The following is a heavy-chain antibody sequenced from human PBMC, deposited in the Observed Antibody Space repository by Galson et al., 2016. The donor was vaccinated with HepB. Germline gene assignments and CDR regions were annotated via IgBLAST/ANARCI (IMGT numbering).Heavy chain of an antibody. V-gene: IGHV3-33*01. CDR3: ARDLASNSGSYLGEDY. CDR2: IWHDGHTK. D-gene: IGHD1-26*01. J-gene: IGHJ4*02. CDR1: GFDFNNCG. Sequence: SLRLSCAASGFDFNNCGMHWVRQAPGKGLEWVAIIWHDGHTKYYGDSVKGRFTISRDNSKNTLYPQMNSLRAEDTALYYCARDLASNSGSYLGEDYWGQGTLVTVSS.